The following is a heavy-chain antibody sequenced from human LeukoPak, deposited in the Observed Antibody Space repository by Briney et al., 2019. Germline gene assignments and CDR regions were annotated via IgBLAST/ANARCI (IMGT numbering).Heavy chain of an antibody. CDR3: ARDYCSSTSCYRPPAFDY. Sequence: AGGSLRLSCAASGFTFSSYSMNWVRQAPGKGLEWVSSISSSSYIYYADSVKGRFTISRDNAKNSLYLQMNSLRAEDTAVYYCARDYCSSTSCYRPPAFDYWGQGTLVTVSS. V-gene: IGHV3-21*01. J-gene: IGHJ4*02. D-gene: IGHD2-2*02. CDR1: GFTFSSYS. CDR2: ISSSSYI.